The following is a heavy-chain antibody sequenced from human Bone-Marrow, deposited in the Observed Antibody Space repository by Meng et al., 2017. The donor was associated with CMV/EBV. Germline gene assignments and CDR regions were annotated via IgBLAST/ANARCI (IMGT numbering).Heavy chain of an antibody. J-gene: IGHJ4*02. V-gene: IGHV1-46*01. CDR3: ARALIRGVRIDY. CDR1: GYTFTSYY. D-gene: IGHD3-10*01. Sequence: ASVKVSCKASGYTFTSYYMHWVRQAPGQGLEWMGIINPSGGSTSYAQKFQGRVTMTRDTSISTAYMELSRLRSDDTAVYFCARALIRGVRIDYWGQGNLVNVSS. CDR2: INPSGGST.